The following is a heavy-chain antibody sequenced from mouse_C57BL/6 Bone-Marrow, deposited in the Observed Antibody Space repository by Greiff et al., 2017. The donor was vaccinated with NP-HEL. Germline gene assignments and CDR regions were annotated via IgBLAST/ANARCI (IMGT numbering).Heavy chain of an antibody. CDR2: IDPSDSYT. CDR1: GYTFTSYW. J-gene: IGHJ4*01. D-gene: IGHD3-1*01. V-gene: IGHV1-50*01. Sequence: QVQLQQPGAELVKPGASVKLSCKASGYTFTSYWMQWVKQRPGQGLEWIGEIDPSDSYTNYNQKFKGKATLTVDTSSSTAYMQLSSLTSEDSAVYYCARGGTPWGYTLGDYWGQGTSVTVSS. CDR3: ARGGTPWGYTLGDY.